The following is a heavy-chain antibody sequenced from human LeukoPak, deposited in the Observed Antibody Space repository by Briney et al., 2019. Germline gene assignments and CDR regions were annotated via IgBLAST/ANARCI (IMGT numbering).Heavy chain of an antibody. D-gene: IGHD1-26*01. CDR3: VVHSATSCY. CDR2: ITTSGTST. J-gene: IGHJ4*02. V-gene: IGHV3-48*03. Sequence: GGSLRLSCAPSGFTFSSYEMNWVRQAPGKGLEWISYITTSGTSTYYADSVKGRFTISRDNGKTALSLQMNSLRAEDTAVYYCVVHSATSCYWGQGTLVTVSS. CDR1: GFTFSSYE.